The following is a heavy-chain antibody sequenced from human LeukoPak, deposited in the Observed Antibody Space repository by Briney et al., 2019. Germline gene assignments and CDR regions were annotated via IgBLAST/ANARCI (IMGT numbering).Heavy chain of an antibody. D-gene: IGHD5/OR15-5a*01. CDR2: IKQDGSEK. V-gene: IGHV3-7*01. J-gene: IGHJ4*01. Sequence: PGGSLRLSCAASGFTFSSYWMSWVRQAPGKGLEWVANIKQDGSEKYYVDSVRGRFTISRDNAKTSVYLQMNNLRPEDTAVYYCARDATYYLRYGYFDCWGHGTMVTVS. CDR1: GFTFSSYW. CDR3: ARDATYYLRYGYFDC.